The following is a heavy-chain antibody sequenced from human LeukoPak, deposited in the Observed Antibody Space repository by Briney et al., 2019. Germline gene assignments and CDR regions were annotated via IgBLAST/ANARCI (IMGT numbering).Heavy chain of an antibody. Sequence: PGGSLRLSCAASGFTVSSNYMSWVRQAPGKGLEWVSIIYSDGSTYYADSVKGRFTISRDNAKNSLYLQMNSLRAEDTAVYYCARDPYSGAYYEGYYYYYMDVWGKGTTVTVSS. J-gene: IGHJ6*03. CDR3: ARDPYSGAYYEGYYYYYMDV. D-gene: IGHD1-26*01. V-gene: IGHV3-53*01. CDR2: IYSDGST. CDR1: GFTVSSNY.